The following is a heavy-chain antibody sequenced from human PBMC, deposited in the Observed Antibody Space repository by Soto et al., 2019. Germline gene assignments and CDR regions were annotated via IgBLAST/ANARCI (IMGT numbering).Heavy chain of an antibody. CDR1: AFTFSSYE. D-gene: IGHD2-21*01. CDR3: ARDRPGECFVDAFDV. Sequence: PGGSLRLACPASAFTFSSYEMNWVRQAAGKGLEWISYISSSGSTTYYAGSVKGRVTITRDNAKNSVYLQMNSLRAEDTAVYYCARDRPGECFVDAFDVWGQGTMVTVSS. J-gene: IGHJ3*01. V-gene: IGHV3-48*03. CDR2: ISSSGSTT.